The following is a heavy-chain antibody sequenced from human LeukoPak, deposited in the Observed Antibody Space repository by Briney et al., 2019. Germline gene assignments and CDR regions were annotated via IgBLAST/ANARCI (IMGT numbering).Heavy chain of an antibody. Sequence: PGGSLRLSCAASGFTFSGSAMHWVRQASGKGLEWVGRIRSKANSYATAYAASVKGRFTISRDDSKNTAYLQMNSLKTEDTAVYYCTTLVIDYYVSGSYIARGDYWGQGTLVTVSS. V-gene: IGHV3-73*01. CDR1: GFTFSGSA. CDR3: TTLVIDYYVSGSYIARGDY. CDR2: IRSKANSYAT. J-gene: IGHJ4*02. D-gene: IGHD3-10*01.